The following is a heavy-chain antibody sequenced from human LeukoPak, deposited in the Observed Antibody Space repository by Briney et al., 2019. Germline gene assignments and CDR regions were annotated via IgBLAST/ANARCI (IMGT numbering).Heavy chain of an antibody. CDR3: ARGADGVSSNSRGWFDP. CDR2: IYSGGST. D-gene: IGHD2-15*01. J-gene: IGHJ5*02. CDR1: GFTFSNAW. V-gene: IGHV3-66*01. Sequence: PGGSLRLSCAASGFTFSNAWMSWVRQAPGKGLEWVSLIYSGGSTYYADSVKGRFTISRDNTKNSLYLQMNSLRDDDTAVYSCARGADGVSSNSRGWFDPWGQGTLVTVSS.